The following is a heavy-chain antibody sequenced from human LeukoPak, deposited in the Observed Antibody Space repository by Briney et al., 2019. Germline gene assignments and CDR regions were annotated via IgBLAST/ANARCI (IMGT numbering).Heavy chain of an antibody. CDR3: AKNIWTEMATIYYYMDV. D-gene: IGHD5-24*01. J-gene: IGHJ6*03. CDR1: GFTFSSYA. Sequence: GGSLRLSCAASGFTFSSYAMSSVRQAPGKGLEWVSAISGSAYSTYYADSVKGRFTISRDNSKNTLYLQMNSLRAEDTAVYYCAKNIWTEMATIYYYMDVWGKGTTVTVSS. V-gene: IGHV3-23*01. CDR2: ISGSAYST.